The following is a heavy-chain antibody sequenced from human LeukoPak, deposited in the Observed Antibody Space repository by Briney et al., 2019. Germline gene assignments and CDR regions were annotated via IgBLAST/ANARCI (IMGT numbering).Heavy chain of an antibody. CDR1: GGSISSYY. Sequence: SETLSLTCTVSGGSISSYYWSWIRQPPGKGLEYIGYIYYSGNTNSNPSLNSRVTISVDTSKNQLSLKLSSVTAADTAVYYCARRGSGASLEYYFDLWGRGTLVTVSS. CDR2: IYYSGNT. D-gene: IGHD1-14*01. J-gene: IGHJ2*01. V-gene: IGHV4-59*08. CDR3: ARRGSGASLEYYFDL.